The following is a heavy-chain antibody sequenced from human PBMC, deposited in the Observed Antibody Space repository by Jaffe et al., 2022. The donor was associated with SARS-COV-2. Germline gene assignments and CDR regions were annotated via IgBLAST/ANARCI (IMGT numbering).Heavy chain of an antibody. CDR1: GFTFDDYA. J-gene: IGHJ4*02. CDR3: AKAGIAAAGTVSPHYFDY. V-gene: IGHV3-9*01. D-gene: IGHD6-13*01. CDR2: ISWNSGSI. Sequence: EVQLVESGGGLVQPGRSLRLSCAASGFTFDDYAMHWVRQAPGKGLEWVSGISWNSGSIGYADSVKGRFTISRDNAKNSLYLQMNSLRAEDTALYYCAKAGIAAAGTVSPHYFDYWGQGTLVTVSS.